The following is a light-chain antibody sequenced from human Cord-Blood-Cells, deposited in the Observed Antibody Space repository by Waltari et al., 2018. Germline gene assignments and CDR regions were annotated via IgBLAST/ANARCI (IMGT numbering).Light chain of an antibody. CDR3: SSYTSSSTYWV. CDR1: SSDVCGYNY. J-gene: IGLJ3*02. CDR2: DVS. V-gene: IGLV2-14*01. Sequence: QSALTQPAPVSGSPGQSITISCTGTSSDVCGYNYVSCYQQHPGKAPKLMIYDVSKRPSGVSNRFSGSKSGNTASLTISGLQAEDEADYYCSSYTSSSTYWVFGGGTKLTVL.